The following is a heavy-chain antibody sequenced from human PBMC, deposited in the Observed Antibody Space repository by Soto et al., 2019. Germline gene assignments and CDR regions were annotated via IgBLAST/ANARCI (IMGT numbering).Heavy chain of an antibody. CDR1: GGSISSGGYS. J-gene: IGHJ3*02. Sequence: LSLTCAVSGGSISSGGYSWSWIRQPPGKGLEWIGYIYHSGSTYYNPSLKSRVTISVDRSKNQFSLKLSSVTAADTAVYYCARVYYDSSGRDAFDIWGQGTMVTVSS. CDR3: ARVYYDSSGRDAFDI. V-gene: IGHV4-30-2*01. D-gene: IGHD3-22*01. CDR2: IYHSGST.